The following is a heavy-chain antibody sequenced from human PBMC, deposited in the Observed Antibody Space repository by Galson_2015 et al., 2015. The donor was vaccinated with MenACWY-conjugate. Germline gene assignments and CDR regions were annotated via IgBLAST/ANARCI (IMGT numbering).Heavy chain of an antibody. J-gene: IGHJ4*02. Sequence: SLRLSCAASGFTFSSYGMHWVRQAPGKGLEWVAVISYDGSNKYYADYVKGRFTISRDNSKNTLYLQMNSLRAEDTAVYYCAKARLIAVAGTGNYFDSSGQGTLVTVSS. V-gene: IGHV3-30*18. CDR3: AKARLIAVAGTGNYFDS. CDR1: GFTFSSYG. D-gene: IGHD6-19*01. CDR2: ISYDGSNK.